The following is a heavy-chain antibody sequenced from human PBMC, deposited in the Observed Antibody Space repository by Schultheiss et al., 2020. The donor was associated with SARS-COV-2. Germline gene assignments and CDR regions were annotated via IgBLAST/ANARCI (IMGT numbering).Heavy chain of an antibody. J-gene: IGHJ6*02. CDR2: ISYDGSNK. D-gene: IGHD3-16*01. CDR3: ARPLGGSYYYGMDV. Sequence: GGERRSSCAASGFTFSSYGMHWVRQAPGKGLEWVAVISYDGSNKYYADSVKGRFTISRDNSKNTLYLQMNSLRAEDTAVYYCARPLGGSYYYGMDVWGQGTTVTVSS. CDR1: GFTFSSYG. V-gene: IGHV3-30*03.